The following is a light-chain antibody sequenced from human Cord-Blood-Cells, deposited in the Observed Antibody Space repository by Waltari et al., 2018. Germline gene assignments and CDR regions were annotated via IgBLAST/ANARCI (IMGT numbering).Light chain of an antibody. CDR1: SSDVGGYNY. CDR2: EVS. Sequence: QSALPQPASVSGSPGQSITISCTGTSSDVGGYNYVSWYQQHPGKAPKLMIYEVSNRPSGFSKRFSGYKSGNTASLTISGLQAEDEADYYCSSYTSSSTPYVFGTGTKVTVL. CDR3: SSYTSSSTPYV. J-gene: IGLJ1*01. V-gene: IGLV2-14*01.